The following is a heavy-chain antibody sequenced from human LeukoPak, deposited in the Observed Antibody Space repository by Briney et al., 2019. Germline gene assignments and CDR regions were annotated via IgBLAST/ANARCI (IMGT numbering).Heavy chain of an antibody. D-gene: IGHD5-12*01. Sequence: TGGTLRLSCAASGFTFTHYGMNWVRQAPGKGLEWVSGIRANGETTYYADSVRGRFTISRDNSKNTLYLQMNSLRAEDTAVYYCAKDTVKVTTIRRVPHYMDVWGKGTTVTISS. CDR1: GFTFTHYG. CDR3: AKDTVKVTTIRRVPHYMDV. V-gene: IGHV3-23*01. J-gene: IGHJ6*03. CDR2: IRANGETT.